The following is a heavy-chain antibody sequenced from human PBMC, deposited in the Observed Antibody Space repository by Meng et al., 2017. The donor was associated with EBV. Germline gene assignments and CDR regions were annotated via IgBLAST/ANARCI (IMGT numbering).Heavy chain of an antibody. Sequence: HVEWVQSGAEVQKPGSSVKVSRKAAGGTFSSYAISWVRQSPGQGLEWMGGIIPIFGTANYAQKFQGRVTITADKSTSTAYMELSSLRSEDTAVYYCARAEIAAAGRLDYWGQGTLVTVSS. CDR3: ARAEIAAAGRLDY. J-gene: IGHJ4*02. D-gene: IGHD6-13*01. CDR1: GGTFSSYA. V-gene: IGHV1-69*06. CDR2: IIPIFGTA.